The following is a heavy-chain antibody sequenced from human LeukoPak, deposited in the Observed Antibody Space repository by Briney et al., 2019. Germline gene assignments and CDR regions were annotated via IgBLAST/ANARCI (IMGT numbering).Heavy chain of an antibody. D-gene: IGHD6-6*01. CDR3: ARVAYSSSSGYYYMDV. J-gene: IGHJ6*03. CDR2: MNPNSGNT. Sequence: ASVKVSCKASGYTFTSYDINWVRQATGQGLEWMGWMNPNSGNTGYAQKFQGRVTITRNTSISTAYMELSSLRSEDTAVYYCARVAYSSSSGYYYMDVWGKGTTVTVSS. CDR1: GYTFTSYD. V-gene: IGHV1-8*03.